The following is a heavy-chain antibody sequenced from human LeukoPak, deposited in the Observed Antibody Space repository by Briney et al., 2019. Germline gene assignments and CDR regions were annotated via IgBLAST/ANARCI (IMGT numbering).Heavy chain of an antibody. CDR1: GFTFSAYY. Sequence: PGGSLRLSCAASGFTFSAYYMSWVRQAPGKGPECVSVIYPGGTTYYADSVKGRFTISRDDSKNTLYLQMHSLRAEDTAVYYCARESSGYYFDYWGQGTLVTVSS. V-gene: IGHV3-53*01. D-gene: IGHD6-25*01. CDR3: ARESSGYYFDY. J-gene: IGHJ4*02. CDR2: IYPGGTT.